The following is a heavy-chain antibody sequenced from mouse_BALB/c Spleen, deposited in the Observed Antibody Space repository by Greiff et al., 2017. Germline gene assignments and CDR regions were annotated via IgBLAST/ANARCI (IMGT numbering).Heavy chain of an antibody. Sequence: EVMLVESGGGLVQPGGSLKLSCAASGFTFSSYTMSWVRQTPEKRLEWVAYISNGGGSTYYPDTVKGRFTISRDNAKNTLYLQMSSLKSEDTAMYYCARQGHYYGYYFDYWGQGTTRTVSS. CDR3: ARQGHYYGYYFDY. J-gene: IGHJ2*01. CDR1: GFTFSSYT. V-gene: IGHV5-12-2*01. CDR2: ISNGGGST. D-gene: IGHD1-2*01.